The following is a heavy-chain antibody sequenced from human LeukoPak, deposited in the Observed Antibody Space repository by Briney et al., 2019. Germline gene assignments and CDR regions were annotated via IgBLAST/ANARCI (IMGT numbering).Heavy chain of an antibody. V-gene: IGHV4-38-2*02. Sequence: PSETLSLTCTVSGYSISSGYYWGWIRQPPGKGLEWIGYIYYSGSTDYEPSLKSRVTISVDTSKNQFSLKLRSVTAADTAVYYCASTYYYDSSGFLFQHWGQGTLVTVSS. J-gene: IGHJ1*01. CDR1: GYSISSGYY. CDR3: ASTYYYDSSGFLFQH. CDR2: IYYSGST. D-gene: IGHD3-22*01.